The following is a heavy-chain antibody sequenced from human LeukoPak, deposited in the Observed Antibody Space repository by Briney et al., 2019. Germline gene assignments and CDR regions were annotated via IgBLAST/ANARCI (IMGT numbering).Heavy chain of an antibody. CDR3: ARWRGGNDAFDI. Sequence: PSETLSLTCTVSGGSISSYYWSWIRQPPGKGLEWIGYIYYSGNTNYNPSLKSRVTIAVDTSKKQFSLKLTSVTAADKAVYYCARWRGGNDAFDIWGQGAMVTVSS. CDR1: GGSISSYY. CDR2: IYYSGNT. D-gene: IGHD2-15*01. V-gene: IGHV4-59*08. J-gene: IGHJ3*02.